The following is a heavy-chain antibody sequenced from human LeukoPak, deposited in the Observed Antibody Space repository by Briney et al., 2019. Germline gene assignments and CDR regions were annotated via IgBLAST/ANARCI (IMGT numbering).Heavy chain of an antibody. J-gene: IGHJ6*02. CDR1: GFTFSSYW. D-gene: IGHD2-2*01. V-gene: IGHV3-7*01. CDR3: ARRADIVVVPAAIQYYGMDV. Sequence: GGSLRLSCAASGFTFSSYWMSWVRQAPGKGLEWVANIKQDGSEKYYEDSVKGRFTISRDNAKNSLYLQINSLRAEDTAVYYCARRADIVVVPAAIQYYGMDVWGQGTTVTVSS. CDR2: IKQDGSEK.